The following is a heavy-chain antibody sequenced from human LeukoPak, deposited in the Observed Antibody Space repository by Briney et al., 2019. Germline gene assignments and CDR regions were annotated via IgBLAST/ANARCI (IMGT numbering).Heavy chain of an antibody. CDR2: IYSGGST. D-gene: IGHD4-17*01. V-gene: IGHV3-66*02. Sequence: GGSLRLSCAASGFTVSSNYMSWVRQAPGKGLEWVSVIYSGGSTYYADSVKGRFTISRDNSKNTLYLQMNSLGAEDTAVYYCARRTVKDYYYYYMDVWGKGTTVTVSS. CDR3: ARRTVKDYYYYYMDV. CDR1: GFTVSSNY. J-gene: IGHJ6*03.